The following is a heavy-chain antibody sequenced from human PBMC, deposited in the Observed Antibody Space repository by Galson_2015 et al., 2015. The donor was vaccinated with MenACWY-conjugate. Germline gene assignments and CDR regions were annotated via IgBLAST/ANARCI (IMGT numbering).Heavy chain of an antibody. J-gene: IGHJ4*02. Sequence: SEPLSLTCSVSDNSINGHYWSWIRQPPGKKLEWIGYILPGGSSNQNPSLKSRVTIFEDRSRNQVALKLTAVTAADTAVYYCARHALGGYFAYWGQGT. CDR2: ILPGGSS. D-gene: IGHD3-16*01. V-gene: IGHV4-4*08. CDR1: DNSINGHY. CDR3: ARHALGGYFAY.